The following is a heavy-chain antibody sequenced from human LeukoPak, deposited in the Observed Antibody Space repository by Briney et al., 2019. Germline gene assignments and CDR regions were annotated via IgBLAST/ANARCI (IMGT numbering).Heavy chain of an antibody. CDR1: GFTFDDYA. D-gene: IGHD6-19*01. Sequence: PGGSLRLSCAASGFTFDDYAMHWVRQAPGKGLEWVSGISWNSGTIGYADSVKGRFTISRDNAKNSLYLQVNNVKAEDMAMYYCAKDGGRSCWYLFDYWGQETLVTVSS. CDR3: AKDGGRSCWYLFDY. V-gene: IGHV3-9*03. J-gene: IGHJ4*02. CDR2: ISWNSGTI.